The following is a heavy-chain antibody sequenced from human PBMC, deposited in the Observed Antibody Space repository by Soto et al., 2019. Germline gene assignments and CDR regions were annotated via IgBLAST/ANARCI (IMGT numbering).Heavy chain of an antibody. Sequence: ASVKVSCKASGYTFTSYAIHWVRQAPGQRPEWMGWINAGNGNTKYSQKFQGRVTITRYTSASTADMELTTLRSEDTAVYYCARANFEISTGYPSSLEFWGQGTMVTVSS. J-gene: IGHJ3*01. CDR3: ARANFEISTGYPSSLEF. D-gene: IGHD3-9*01. CDR1: GYTFTSYA. V-gene: IGHV1-3*01. CDR2: INAGNGNT.